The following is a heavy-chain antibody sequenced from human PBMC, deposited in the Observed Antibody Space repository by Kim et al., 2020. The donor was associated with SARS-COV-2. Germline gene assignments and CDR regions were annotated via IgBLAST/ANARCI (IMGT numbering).Heavy chain of an antibody. CDR2: ISAYNGNT. J-gene: IGHJ6*02. Sequence: ASVKVSCKASGYTFTSYGISWVRQAPGQGLEWMGWISAYNGNTNYAQKLQGRVTMTTDTSTSTAYMELRSLRSDDTAVYYCARDSGDDILTGYWLYYYYGMDVWGQGTTVTVSS. V-gene: IGHV1-18*01. D-gene: IGHD3-9*01. CDR3: ARDSGDDILTGYWLYYYYGMDV. CDR1: GYTFTSYG.